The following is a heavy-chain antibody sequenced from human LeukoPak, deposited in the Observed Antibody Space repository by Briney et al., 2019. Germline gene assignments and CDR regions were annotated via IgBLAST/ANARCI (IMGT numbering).Heavy chain of an antibody. CDR1: GFTFSSYG. V-gene: IGHV3-30*18. CDR2: ISYDGSNK. CDR3: AKVDSGMDV. Sequence: PGGSLGLSCAASGFTFSSYGMHWVRQAPGKGLEWVAVISYDGSNKYYADSVKGRFTISRDNSKNTLYLQMNSLRAEDTAVYYCAKVDSGMDVWGQGTTVTVSS. D-gene: IGHD3-22*01. J-gene: IGHJ6*02.